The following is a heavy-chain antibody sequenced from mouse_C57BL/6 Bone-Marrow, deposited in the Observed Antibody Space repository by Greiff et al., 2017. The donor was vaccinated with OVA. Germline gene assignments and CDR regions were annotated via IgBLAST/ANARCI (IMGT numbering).Heavy chain of an antibody. V-gene: IGHV1-52*01. CDR1: GYTFTSYW. CDR2: IDPSDSET. Sequence: QVQLQQPGAELVRPGSSVKLSCKASGYTFTSYWMHWVKQRPIQGLEWIGNIDPSDSETHYNQKFKDKATLTVDKSSSTAYMQLSSLSSEDSAVYYGAREDYSNSGGYWYFDVWGTGTTVTVSS. D-gene: IGHD2-5*01. CDR3: AREDYSNSGGYWYFDV. J-gene: IGHJ1*03.